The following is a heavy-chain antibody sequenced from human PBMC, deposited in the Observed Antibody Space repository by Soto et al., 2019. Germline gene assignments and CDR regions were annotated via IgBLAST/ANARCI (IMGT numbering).Heavy chain of an antibody. CDR2: IIPIFGTA. CDR3: VRDGGVYDYSPFDY. CDR1: GGTFSSYA. D-gene: IGHD4-4*01. J-gene: IGHJ4*02. V-gene: IGHV1-69*12. Sequence: QVQLVQSGAEVKKPGSSVKVCCKASGGTFSSYAISWVRQAPGQGLEWMGGIIPIFGTANYAQKFQGRVTITADESTSTAYMELSSLRSEDTAVYYCVRDGGVYDYSPFDYWGQGTLVTVSS.